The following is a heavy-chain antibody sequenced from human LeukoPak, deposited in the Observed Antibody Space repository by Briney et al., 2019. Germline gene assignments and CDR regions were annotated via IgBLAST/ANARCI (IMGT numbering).Heavy chain of an antibody. CDR2: ISGSGDST. CDR3: AKGLGGNDY. D-gene: IGHD3-10*01. Sequence: GGTLRLSCAASGFIFSSYGMSWVRQAPGKGLEWVSAISGSGDSTYYADSVKGRFTISRDNSKNTLYLQMNSLRAEDTAIYYCAKGLGGNDYWGQGTLVTVSS. CDR1: GFIFSSYG. V-gene: IGHV3-23*01. J-gene: IGHJ4*02.